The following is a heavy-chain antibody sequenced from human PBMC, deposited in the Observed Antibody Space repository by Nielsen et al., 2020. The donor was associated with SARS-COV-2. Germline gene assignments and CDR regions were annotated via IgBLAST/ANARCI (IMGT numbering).Heavy chain of an antibody. V-gene: IGHV4-34*01. J-gene: IGHJ2*01. CDR3: ARVGGYFSWYFDL. CDR1: GGSFSGYY. Sequence: SETLSLTCAVYGGSFSGYYWSWIRQPPGKGLEWIGEINHSGSTNYNPSLKSRVTISVDTSKNQFSLKLSSVTAADTAVYYCARVGGYFSWYFDLWGRGTLVTVSS. D-gene: IGHD2-15*01. CDR2: INHSGST.